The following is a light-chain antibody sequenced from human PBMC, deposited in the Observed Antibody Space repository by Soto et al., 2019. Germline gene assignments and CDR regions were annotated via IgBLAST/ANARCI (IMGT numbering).Light chain of an antibody. Sequence: QSALTQPASVSGSPGQSITIPCTGTSSDVGGYNYVSWYQHHPGKAPKLMIYEVSHRPSGISNRFSGSKSGNTASLTISGLQAEDEADYYCTSYTSTSTRVFGGGTKVTVL. CDR1: SSDVGGYNY. V-gene: IGLV2-14*01. J-gene: IGLJ2*01. CDR3: TSYTSTSTRV. CDR2: EVS.